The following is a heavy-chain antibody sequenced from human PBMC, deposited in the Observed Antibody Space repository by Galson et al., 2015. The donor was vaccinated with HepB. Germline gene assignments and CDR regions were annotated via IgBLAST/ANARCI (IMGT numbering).Heavy chain of an antibody. D-gene: IGHD5-18*01. Sequence: SVKVSCKASGGSFSSYAFSWVRQAPGQGLEWMGGVIPIFGSTNYAQKFQDRVTIIADESTRTVDMELSSLRPEDAAVYYCARGEGTATGNRRWERLHIGAMATWGQGTTVTVSS. V-gene: IGHV1-69*13. CDR1: GGSFSSYA. J-gene: IGHJ6*02. CDR2: VIPIFGST. CDR3: ARGEGTATGNRRWERLHIGAMAT.